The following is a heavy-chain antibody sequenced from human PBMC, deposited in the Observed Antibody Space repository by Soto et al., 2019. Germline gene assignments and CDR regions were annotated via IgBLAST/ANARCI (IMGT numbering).Heavy chain of an antibody. Sequence: GSLRLSCAAAGFTFSSYGMHWVRQAPGKGLEWVAVISYDGSNKYYADSVKGRFTISRDNSKNTLYLQMNSLRAEDTAVYYCAVGSSTSSCFDYWGQGTLVTVSS. CDR1: GFTFSSYG. CDR3: AVGSSTSSCFDY. CDR2: ISYDGSNK. D-gene: IGHD2-2*01. J-gene: IGHJ4*02. V-gene: IGHV3-30*03.